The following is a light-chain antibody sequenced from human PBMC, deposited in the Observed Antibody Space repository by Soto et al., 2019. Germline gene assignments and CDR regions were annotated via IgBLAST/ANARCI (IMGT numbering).Light chain of an antibody. V-gene: IGKV1-9*01. Sequence: QLAQSPSSLSASIGDRVTITCRASQGIATYLAWYQQKPGQAPNLLIYSASTLQSGVPSRFSGGGSGTEFTLTISSLQPEDFATYYCRQLNSYPLTFGGGTKVDIK. CDR1: QGIATY. CDR2: SAS. CDR3: RQLNSYPLT. J-gene: IGKJ4*01.